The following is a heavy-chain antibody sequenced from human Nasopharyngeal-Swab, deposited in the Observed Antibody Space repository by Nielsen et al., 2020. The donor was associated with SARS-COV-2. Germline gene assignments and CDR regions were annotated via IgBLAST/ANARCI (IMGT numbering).Heavy chain of an antibody. D-gene: IGHD6-13*01. CDR3: ARAGIAAAGLDY. V-gene: IGHV4-61*01. CDR2: IYYSGST. J-gene: IGHJ4*02. CDR1: GGSVSSGSYY. Sequence: SETLSLTCTVSGGSVSSGSYYWSWIRQPPGKGLEWIGYIYYSGSTNYNPSLKSRVTISVDTSKNQFSLKLSSVTAADTAVYYCARAGIAAAGLDYWGQGTLVTVSS.